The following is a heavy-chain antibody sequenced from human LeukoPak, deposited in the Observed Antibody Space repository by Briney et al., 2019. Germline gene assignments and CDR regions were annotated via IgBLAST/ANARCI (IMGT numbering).Heavy chain of an antibody. V-gene: IGHV3-66*02. CDR2: IYSGGST. CDR1: GFTFSSYA. D-gene: IGHD3-22*01. J-gene: IGHJ5*02. CDR3: ARVDYYDSSGYLP. Sequence: AGSLRLSCAASGFTFSSYAMSWVRQAPGKGLEWVSVIYSGGSTYYADSVKGRFTISRDNSKNTLYLQMNSLRAEDTAVYYCARVDYYDSSGYLPWGQGTLVTVSS.